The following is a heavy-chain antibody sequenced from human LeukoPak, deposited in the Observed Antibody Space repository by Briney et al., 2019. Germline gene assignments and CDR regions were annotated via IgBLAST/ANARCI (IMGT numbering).Heavy chain of an antibody. D-gene: IGHD3-10*01. V-gene: IGHV1-69*13. CDR1: GGTFSSYA. J-gene: IGHJ5*02. CDR2: IIPIFGTA. Sequence: SVKVSCKASGGTFSSYAISWVRQAPGQGLEWMGGIIPIFGTANYAHKFQGRVTITADESTSTAYMELSSLRSEDTAVYYCASLQILLWFGELLYPQNWFDPWGQGTLVTVSS. CDR3: ASLQILLWFGELLYPQNWFDP.